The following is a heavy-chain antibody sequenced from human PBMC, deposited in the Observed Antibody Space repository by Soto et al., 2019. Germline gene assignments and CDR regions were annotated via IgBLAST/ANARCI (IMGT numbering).Heavy chain of an antibody. CDR2: LSPSGAET. CDR1: GFTFSTYA. D-gene: IGHD4-17*01. V-gene: IGHV3-23*01. CDR3: AHPRGYGVFDAYDI. J-gene: IGHJ3*02. Sequence: HPGGSLRLSCVASGFTFSTYAMSCVRQAPGKGLEWVSALSPSGAETYYADSVKGRFTISRDNSMNALYLQMNSLRVEDTAVYYCAHPRGYGVFDAYDIWGQGTMVTVSS.